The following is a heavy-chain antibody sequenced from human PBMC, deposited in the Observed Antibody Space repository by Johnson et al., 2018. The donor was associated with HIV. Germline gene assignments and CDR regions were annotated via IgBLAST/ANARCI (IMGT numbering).Heavy chain of an antibody. CDR3: AKGLGRAAAGTRNAFDI. J-gene: IGHJ3*02. V-gene: IGHV3-9*01. CDR1: GFTVSSNY. CDR2: ISWNSGSI. Sequence: VQLVASGGGLIQPGGSLRLSCAAAGFTVSSNYMGWVRQAPGKGLEWVSGISWNSGSIGYADSVKGRFTLPRDNAKNSLYLQMNSLRAEDTAVYYCAKGLGRAAAGTRNAFDIWGQGTMVTVSS. D-gene: IGHD6-13*01.